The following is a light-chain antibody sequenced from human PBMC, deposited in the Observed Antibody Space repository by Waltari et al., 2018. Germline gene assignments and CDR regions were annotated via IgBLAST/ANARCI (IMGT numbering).Light chain of an antibody. CDR1: QSLNKN. Sequence: EIVMTPSPATLSVSPGERATLSCRASQSLNKNLAWYQQKPGQAPRLLIYGASTRATGIPARFSGSGSGTEFTLTITSLQSEDFAVYYCQQYNNWPPWTFGQGTKVEIK. J-gene: IGKJ1*01. CDR3: QQYNNWPPWT. V-gene: IGKV3-15*01. CDR2: GAS.